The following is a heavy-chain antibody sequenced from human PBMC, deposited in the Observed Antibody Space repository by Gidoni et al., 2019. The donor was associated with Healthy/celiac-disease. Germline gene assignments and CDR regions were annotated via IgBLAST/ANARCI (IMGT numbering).Heavy chain of an antibody. CDR1: GFPFSDYY. Sequence: QVQLVESGGGLVKPGGSLRLSCAASGFPFSDYYVSWIRQAPGKGLEWVSYISSSGITIYYADSVKGRFTISRDNAKNSLYLQMNSLRAEDTAVYYCARSSYSNYNYYYYGMDVWGQGTTVTVSS. V-gene: IGHV3-11*01. D-gene: IGHD4-4*01. J-gene: IGHJ6*02. CDR3: ARSSYSNYNYYYYGMDV. CDR2: ISSSGITI.